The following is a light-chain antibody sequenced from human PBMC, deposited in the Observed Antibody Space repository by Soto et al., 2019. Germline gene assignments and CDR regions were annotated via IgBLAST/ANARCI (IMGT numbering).Light chain of an antibody. CDR1: QGISNY. V-gene: IGKV1-27*01. Sequence: IQMTQSPSSLSASVGDRVTITCRASQGISNYLAWYQQEPGKVPKLLIYAASTLQSGVPSRFSGSGSGTDFTLTISSLQPADVATYYCQKYNSAPRTFGQGTKVDIK. CDR2: AAS. CDR3: QKYNSAPRT. J-gene: IGKJ1*01.